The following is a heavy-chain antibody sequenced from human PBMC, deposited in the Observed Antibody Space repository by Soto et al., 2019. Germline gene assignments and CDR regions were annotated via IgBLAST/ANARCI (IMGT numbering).Heavy chain of an antibody. D-gene: IGHD6-13*01. V-gene: IGHV3-30*18. CDR2: ISYDGSNK. Sequence: GGSLRFSCAASGFTFSSYGMHWVRQAPGKGLEWVAVISYDGSNKYYADSVKGRFTISRDNSKNTLYLQMNSLRAEDTAVYYCAKLPIAAAGTPDFDYWGQGTLVTVSS. CDR1: GFTFSSYG. CDR3: AKLPIAAAGTPDFDY. J-gene: IGHJ4*02.